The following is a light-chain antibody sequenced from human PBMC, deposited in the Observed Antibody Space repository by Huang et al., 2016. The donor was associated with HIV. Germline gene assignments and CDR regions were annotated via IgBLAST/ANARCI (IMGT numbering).Light chain of an antibody. CDR3: QQYHNWPYT. Sequence: EIIMTQSPATLSLSPGEGASLCCRANQRVATNLAWYLHRPGQSPRILIFGASTRASGLPGRFSGSGSGTQFTLTVSGLQSEDFAVYYCQQYHNWPYTFGQGTKLEI. V-gene: IGKV3-15*01. J-gene: IGKJ2*01. CDR1: QRVATN. CDR2: GAS.